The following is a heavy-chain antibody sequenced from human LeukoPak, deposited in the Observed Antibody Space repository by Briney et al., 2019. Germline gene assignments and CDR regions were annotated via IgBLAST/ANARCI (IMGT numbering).Heavy chain of an antibody. D-gene: IGHD6-13*01. CDR3: ASSVAAAGTFDY. V-gene: IGHV1-2*06. CDR2: INPNSGGT. J-gene: IGHJ4*02. CDR1: GYTFTGYY. Sequence: ASVKVSCKASGYTFTGYYMHWVRQAPGQGLEWMGRINPNSGGTNYAQKFQGRVTMTRDTSISTAYMELSRLRSDDTAVYYCASSVAAAGTFDYWGQGTLVTVSS.